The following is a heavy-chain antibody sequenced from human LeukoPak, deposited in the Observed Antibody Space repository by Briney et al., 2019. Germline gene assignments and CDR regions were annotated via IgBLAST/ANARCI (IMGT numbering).Heavy chain of an antibody. J-gene: IGHJ6*02. CDR1: GGSVSGYY. CDR2: IYYSGST. CDR3: ARDRVVPAAIVDYYYGMDV. D-gene: IGHD2-2*01. V-gene: IGHV4-59*02. Sequence: SETLSLTCTVSGGSVSGYYWSWIRQPPGKGLEWIGYIYYSGSTNYNPSLKSRVTISVDTSKNQFSLKLSSVTAADTAVYYCARDRVVPAAIVDYYYGMDVWGQGTTVTVSS.